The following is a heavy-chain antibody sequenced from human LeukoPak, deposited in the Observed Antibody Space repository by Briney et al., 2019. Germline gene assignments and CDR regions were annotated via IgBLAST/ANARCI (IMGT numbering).Heavy chain of an antibody. V-gene: IGHV3-30*01. Sequence: AESLRLSCAASGFTLSEYGIHWVRQAPGKGLEWVAVLSYDGSDRYYADSVNGRFTISRDISSDTVSLQMNSLRVEDTALYFCARDRINMMVLVHDSGLDLWGQGTLVTVSS. D-gene: IGHD3-22*01. CDR1: GFTLSEYG. CDR2: LSYDGSDR. J-gene: IGHJ5*02. CDR3: ARDRINMMVLVHDSGLDL.